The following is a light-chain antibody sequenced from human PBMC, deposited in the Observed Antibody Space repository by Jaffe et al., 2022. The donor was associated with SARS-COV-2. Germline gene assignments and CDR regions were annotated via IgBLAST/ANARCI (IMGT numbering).Light chain of an antibody. Sequence: EIVLTQSPGTLSLSPGERATLSCRASQSVSSNYLAWYQQKPGQAPRLLIYGASSRATGIPDRFSGSGSGTDFTLTIRRLEPEDFAVYYCQQYGSSQFTFGPGTKVDIK. CDR2: GAS. V-gene: IGKV3-20*01. J-gene: IGKJ3*01. CDR3: QQYGSSQFT. CDR1: QSVSSNY.